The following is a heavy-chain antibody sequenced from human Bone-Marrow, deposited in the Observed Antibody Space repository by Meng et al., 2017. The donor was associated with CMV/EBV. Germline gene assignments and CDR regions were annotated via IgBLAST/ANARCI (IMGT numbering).Heavy chain of an antibody. J-gene: IGHJ4*02. CDR2: IRYDGSNK. V-gene: IGHV3-30*02. CDR1: GFTFSSYG. CDR3: AKGAADIVVVPAAINYFDD. D-gene: IGHD2-2*02. Sequence: GESLKISCAASGFTFSSYGMHWVRQAPGKGLEWVAFIRYDGSNKYYADSVKGRFTISRDNSKNTLYLQMNSLRAEDTAVYYCAKGAADIVVVPAAINYFDDWGQGTLVTVSS.